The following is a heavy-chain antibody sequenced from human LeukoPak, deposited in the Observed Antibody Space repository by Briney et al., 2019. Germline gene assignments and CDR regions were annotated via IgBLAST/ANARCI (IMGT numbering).Heavy chain of an antibody. J-gene: IGHJ5*02. CDR3: ARDPIAAGALSSWFDP. CDR2: ISAYNGNT. D-gene: IGHD6-13*01. CDR1: GYTFTSYG. V-gene: IGHV1-18*01. Sequence: ASVKVSCKASGYTFTSYGISWVRQAPGQGLEWMGWISAYNGNTNYAQKLQGRVTMTTDTSTSTAYTELRSLRSDDTAVYYCARDPIAAGALSSWFDPWGQGTLVTVSS.